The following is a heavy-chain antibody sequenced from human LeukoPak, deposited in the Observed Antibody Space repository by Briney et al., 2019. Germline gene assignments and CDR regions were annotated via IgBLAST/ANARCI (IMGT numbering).Heavy chain of an antibody. CDR3: ARGRYYDSSGYYDY. V-gene: IGHV4-59*01. CDR2: IYYSGST. J-gene: IGHJ4*02. CDR1: GGSFSGYY. D-gene: IGHD3-22*01. Sequence: PSETLSLTCAVYGGSFSGYYWSWIRQPPGKGLEWIGYIYYSGSTNYNPSLKSRVTISVDTSKNQFSLKLSSVTAADTAVYYCARGRYYDSSGYYDYWGQGTLVTVSS.